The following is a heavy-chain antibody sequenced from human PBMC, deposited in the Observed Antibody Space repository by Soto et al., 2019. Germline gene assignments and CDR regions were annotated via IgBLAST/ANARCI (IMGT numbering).Heavy chain of an antibody. CDR2: IIPIFGTA. Sequence: QVQLVQSGAEVKKPGSSVKVSCRASGGTFSSYAISWVRQAPGQGLEWMVGIIPIFGTANYAQKFQGRVTITAAESTSTAYMELSSLRSEETAVYYCARDRVVPAAYFDFYYYYGMDVWGQGTTVTVSS. D-gene: IGHD2-2*01. CDR1: GGTFSSYA. V-gene: IGHV1-69*01. CDR3: ARDRVVPAAYFDFYYYYGMDV. J-gene: IGHJ6*02.